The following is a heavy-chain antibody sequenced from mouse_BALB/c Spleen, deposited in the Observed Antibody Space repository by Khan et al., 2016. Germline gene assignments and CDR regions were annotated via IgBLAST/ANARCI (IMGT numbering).Heavy chain of an antibody. CDR1: GYSFTSYY. Sequence: VQLQQSGPELMKPGASVKISCKASGYSFTSYYMHWVKQSHGKSLEWIGYIDPFTGGTSYNQKFKGKSTLTADKSSSTAYMHLSSLTSEDSAVYGCASRKRSFDDMDYWGKETGVTVST. CDR3: ASRKRSFDDMDY. V-gene: IGHV1S135*01. J-gene: IGHJ4*01. CDR2: IDPFTGGT. D-gene: IGHD1-1*01.